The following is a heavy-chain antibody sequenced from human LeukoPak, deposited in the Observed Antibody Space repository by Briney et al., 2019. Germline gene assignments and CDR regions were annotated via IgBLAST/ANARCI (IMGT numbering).Heavy chain of an antibody. J-gene: IGHJ4*02. V-gene: IGHV4-61*02. D-gene: IGHD5-18*01. CDR2: IHTSGST. Sequence: SETLSLTCTVSGGSISSGTYYWSWIRQPAGKGLEWIGRIHTSGSTHYNPSLKSRVTISVGTSKIQFSLKLSSVTAADTAVFYCAREGGYSYGDAPLHFDYWGQGTLVTVSS. CDR3: AREGGYSYGDAPLHFDY. CDR1: GGSISSGTYY.